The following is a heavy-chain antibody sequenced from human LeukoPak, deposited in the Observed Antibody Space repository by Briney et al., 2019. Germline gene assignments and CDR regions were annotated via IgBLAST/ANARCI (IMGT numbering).Heavy chain of an antibody. CDR2: IYYSGST. Sequence: SSETLSLTCTVSGGSISSSSYYWGWIRQPPGKGLEWIGSIYYSGSTYYNPSLKSRVTISVDTSKNQFSLKLSSVTAADTAVYYCARGPYSYDSSGAFDIWGQGTMVTVSS. D-gene: IGHD3-22*01. CDR3: ARGPYSYDSSGAFDI. J-gene: IGHJ3*02. V-gene: IGHV4-39*07. CDR1: GGSISSSSYY.